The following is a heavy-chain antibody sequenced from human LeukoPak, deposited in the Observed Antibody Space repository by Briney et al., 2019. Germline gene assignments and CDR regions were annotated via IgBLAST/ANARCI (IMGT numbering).Heavy chain of an antibody. Sequence: ASVKVSCKASGCTFTSYGISWVRQAPGQGLEWMGWISAYNGNTNYAQKLQGRVTMTTDTSTSTAYMELRSLRSDDTAVYYCARAYYDILTGYYNYYYMDVWGKGTTVTISS. D-gene: IGHD3-9*01. CDR3: ARAYYDILTGYYNYYYMDV. J-gene: IGHJ6*03. V-gene: IGHV1-18*01. CDR1: GCTFTSYG. CDR2: ISAYNGNT.